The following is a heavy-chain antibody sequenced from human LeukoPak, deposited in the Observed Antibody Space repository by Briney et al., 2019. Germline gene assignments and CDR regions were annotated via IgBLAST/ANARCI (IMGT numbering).Heavy chain of an antibody. CDR2: INPNTAGT. Sequence: ASVKVSCKASGYTFTGYYFHWVRQAPGQGLEWMGWINPNTAGTNYAQKFLGGVTLTWDTSISTAYMVLNRLTSDDTAVYYCATSAGDYRAGHYYYMGVWGKGTSVTVSS. CDR3: ATSAGDYRAGHYYYMGV. V-gene: IGHV1-2*02. CDR1: GYTFTGYY. J-gene: IGHJ6*03. D-gene: IGHD4-11*01.